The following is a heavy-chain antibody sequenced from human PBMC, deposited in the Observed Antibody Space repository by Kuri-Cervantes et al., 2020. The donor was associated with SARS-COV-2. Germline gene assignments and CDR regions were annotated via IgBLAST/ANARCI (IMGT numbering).Heavy chain of an antibody. V-gene: IGHV3-33*01. J-gene: IGHJ3*02. Sequence: GESLKISCAASGFTFSSYGMHWVRQAPGKGLEWVAVIWYDGSNKYYADSVKGRFTISRDDSKNTLYLQMNSLKTEDTAVYYYTTDLGAAMVGTNDAFDIWGQGTMVTVSS. CDR3: TTDLGAAMVGTNDAFDI. D-gene: IGHD5-18*01. CDR1: GFTFSSYG. CDR2: IWYDGSNK.